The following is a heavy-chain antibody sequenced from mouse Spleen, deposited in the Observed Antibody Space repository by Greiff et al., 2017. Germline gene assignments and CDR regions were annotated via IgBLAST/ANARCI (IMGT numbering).Heavy chain of an antibody. CDR3: ARSGSNYDPWFAY. CDR2: IDPSDSET. J-gene: IGHJ3*01. Sequence: VQLQQPGAELVRPGSSVKLSCKASGYTFTSYWMHWVKQRPIQGLEWIGNIDPSDSETHYNQKFKDKATLTVDKSSSTAYMQLSSLTSEDSAVYYCARSGSNYDPWFAYWGQGTLVTVSA. D-gene: IGHD2-4*01. CDR1: GYTFTSYW. V-gene: IGHV1-52*01.